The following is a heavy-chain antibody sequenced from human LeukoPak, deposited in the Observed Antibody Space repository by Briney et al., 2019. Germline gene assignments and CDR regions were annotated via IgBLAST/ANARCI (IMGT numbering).Heavy chain of an antibody. CDR3: ARGTFGELFDY. CDR1: GGSISSGGYY. D-gene: IGHD3-10*01. CDR2: IYYSGST. Sequence: TLSLTCTVSGGSISSGGYYWSWLRQHPGKGLEWIGYIYYSGSTYYNPSLKSRVTISVDTSKNQFSLKLSSVTAADTAVYYCARGTFGELFDYWGQGTLVTVSS. J-gene: IGHJ4*02. V-gene: IGHV4-31*03.